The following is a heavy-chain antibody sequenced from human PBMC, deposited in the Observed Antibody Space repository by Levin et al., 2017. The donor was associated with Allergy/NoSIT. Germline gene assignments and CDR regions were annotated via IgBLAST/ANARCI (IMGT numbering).Heavy chain of an antibody. CDR2: IYPNTGDT. D-gene: IGHD2-2*01. CDR3: AREGKIMPGLGGNWFDP. V-gene: IGHV1-2*02. Sequence: ASVKVSCKASGYTFTGFYMHWVRQAPGQGLEWMGWIYPNTGDTSYAQKFQGRVTMTRDTSISTAYMELSRLRSDDTAVYYCAREGKIMPGLGGNWFDPWGQGTLVTVSS. CDR1: GYTFTGFY. J-gene: IGHJ5*02.